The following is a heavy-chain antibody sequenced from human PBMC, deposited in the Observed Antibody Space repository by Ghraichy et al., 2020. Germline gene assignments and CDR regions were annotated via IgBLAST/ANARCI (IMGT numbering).Heavy chain of an antibody. D-gene: IGHD3-16*01. CDR1: GGSFSGYY. Sequence: SETLSLTCAVYGGSFSGYYWSWIRQPPGKGLEWIGEINHSGSTNYNPSLKSRVTISVDTSKNQFSLKLSSVTAADTAVYYCARRRGFGISSLGWFDPWGQGTLVTVSS. V-gene: IGHV4-34*01. J-gene: IGHJ5*02. CDR3: ARRRGFGISSLGWFDP. CDR2: INHSGST.